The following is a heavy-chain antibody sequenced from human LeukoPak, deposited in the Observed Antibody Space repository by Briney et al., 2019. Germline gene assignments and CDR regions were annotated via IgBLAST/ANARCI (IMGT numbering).Heavy chain of an antibody. CDR1: GYTFSSYV. CDR3: ARSGYCSSTTCDPAGY. V-gene: IGHV1-18*01. D-gene: IGHD2-2*01. CDR2: ISAYNGNT. J-gene: IGHJ6*04. Sequence: GSVSVSCKASGYTFSSYVISWVRPAPGQGLEWMGGISAYNGNTNYAQKLQGRVTMTTDTSTSTAYIELRSLRSDDTAVYYCARSGYCSSTTCDPAGYWGNGTIVSVSS.